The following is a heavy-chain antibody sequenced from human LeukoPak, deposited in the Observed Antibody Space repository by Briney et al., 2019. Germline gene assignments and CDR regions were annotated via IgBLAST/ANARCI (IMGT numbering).Heavy chain of an antibody. V-gene: IGHV3-23*01. J-gene: IGHJ4*02. CDR3: AKEDYDILTGYED. Sequence: GGSLRLSCAASGFTCSSYAMSWVRQAPGKGLEWVAAISGSGGSTYYADSVKGRFTISRDNSKNTLYLQMNSLRDEDTAVYHCAKEDYDILTGYEDWGQGTLVTVSS. CDR1: GFTCSSYA. CDR2: ISGSGGST. D-gene: IGHD3-9*01.